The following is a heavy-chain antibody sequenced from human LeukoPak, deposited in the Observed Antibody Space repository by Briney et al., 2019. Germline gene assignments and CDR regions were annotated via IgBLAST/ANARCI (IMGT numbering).Heavy chain of an antibody. Sequence: SETLSLTCTVSGGSISSSSYYWGWIRQPPGKGLEWIGSIYYSGSTYYNPSLKSRVTISVDTSKNQFSLKLSSVTAADTAVYYWARPATCRSIMVRGFMGLNWFAPGGQEPLVPVPS. D-gene: IGHD3-10*01. CDR3: ARPATCRSIMVRGFMGLNWFAP. J-gene: IGHJ5*02. V-gene: IGHV4-39*01. CDR2: IYYSGST. CDR1: GGSISSSSYY.